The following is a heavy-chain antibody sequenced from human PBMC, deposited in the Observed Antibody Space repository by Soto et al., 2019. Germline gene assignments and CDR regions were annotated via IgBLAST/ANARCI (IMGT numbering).Heavy chain of an antibody. V-gene: IGHV5-51*01. Sequence: GESLKISCKGSGYSFTTYWIGWVRQMPGKGLEWMGIIYPSDSDTRHSPSFQGQVTISADKSISTAYLQWSSLKASDTAIYYCARHMVVAGTRYYGMDVWGQGTTVTVSS. J-gene: IGHJ6*02. CDR1: GYSFTTYW. D-gene: IGHD6-19*01. CDR2: IYPSDSDT. CDR3: ARHMVVAGTRYYGMDV.